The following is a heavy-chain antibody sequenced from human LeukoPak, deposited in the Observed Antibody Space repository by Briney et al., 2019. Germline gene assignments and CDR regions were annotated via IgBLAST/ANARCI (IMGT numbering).Heavy chain of an antibody. CDR3: ATGRALGQQLVLGGSDY. J-gene: IGHJ4*02. D-gene: IGHD6-13*01. V-gene: IGHV3-30-3*01. Sequence: PGGSLRLSCAASGFTFSSYAIHWVRQAPGKGLEWVAVISYDGSSKYYADSVKGRFTISRDNSKNTLYLQMNSLRAEDTAVYYCATGRALGQQLVLGGSDYWGQGTLVTVSS. CDR2: ISYDGSSK. CDR1: GFTFSSYA.